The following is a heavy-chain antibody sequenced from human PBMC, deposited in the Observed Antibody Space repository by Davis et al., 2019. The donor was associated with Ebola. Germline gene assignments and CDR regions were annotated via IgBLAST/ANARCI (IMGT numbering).Heavy chain of an antibody. V-gene: IGHV2-5*02. J-gene: IGHJ5*02. Sequence: SGPTLVKPTQTLTLTCTFSGFSLSTSGVGVGWIRQPPGKALEWLALIYWDDDKRYSPSLKSRLTITKDTSKNQVVLTMANMDPVDTATYYCAHRLPPAIRGWGWFDPWGQGTLVTVSS. CDR2: IYWDDDK. D-gene: IGHD2-2*02. CDR3: AHRLPPAIRGWGWFDP. CDR1: GFSLSTSGVG.